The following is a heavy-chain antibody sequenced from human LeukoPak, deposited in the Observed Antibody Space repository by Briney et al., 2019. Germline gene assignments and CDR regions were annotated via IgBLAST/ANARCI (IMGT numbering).Heavy chain of an antibody. CDR3: AREGAKGYDILTGYGDY. D-gene: IGHD3-9*01. CDR1: GFTFSSYA. Sequence: PGRSLRLSCAASGFTFSSYAMHWVRQAPGKGLEWVAVISYDGSNKYYADSVKGRFTISRDNSKNTLYLQMNSLRAEDTAVYYCAREGAKGYDILTGYGDYWGQGTLVTVSS. V-gene: IGHV3-30-3*01. J-gene: IGHJ4*02. CDR2: ISYDGSNK.